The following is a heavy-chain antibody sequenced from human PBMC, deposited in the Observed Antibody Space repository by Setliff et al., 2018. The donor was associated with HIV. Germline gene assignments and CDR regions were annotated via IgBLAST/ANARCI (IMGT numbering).Heavy chain of an antibody. D-gene: IGHD6-6*01. J-gene: IGHJ4*02. CDR3: AMFSSSSG. CDR2: INNDTTTT. V-gene: IGHV3-74*01. CDR1: GFTFSRYW. Sequence: GESLKISCAASGFTFSRYWMHWVRQAPEQGLVWVSGINNDTTTTTYADSVKGRFSISRDNAKNTLYLQMNGLRGEDTAVYYCAMFSSSSGWGQGTQVTVSS.